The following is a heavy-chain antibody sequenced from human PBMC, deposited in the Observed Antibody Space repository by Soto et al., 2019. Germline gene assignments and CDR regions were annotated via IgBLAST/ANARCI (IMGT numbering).Heavy chain of an antibody. J-gene: IGHJ6*02. Sequence: QVQLVQSASEVMKPGASVKVSCKASGYTFIRYGITWVRQAPGQRLEWMGWISPYNAQTIYAQKLQGRGTMTADTSTRTVDMQLRSLKSDDTAVYYCARGGYYDNVWGKLSHYGLDVWGQGTSVTVSS. D-gene: IGHD3-16*01. CDR3: ARGGYYDNVWGKLSHYGLDV. CDR2: ISPYNAQT. V-gene: IGHV1-18*01. CDR1: GYTFIRYG.